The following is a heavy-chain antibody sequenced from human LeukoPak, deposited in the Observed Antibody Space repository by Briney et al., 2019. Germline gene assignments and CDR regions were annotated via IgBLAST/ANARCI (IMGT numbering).Heavy chain of an antibody. Sequence: GGSLRLSCAASGFTFSSYDMHWVRQAPGKGLEWVAVLWYDGNNRYYADSVKGRFTISRDNSKNTLYLQMNSLRAEDTAVYYCARESAAGTCDYWGQGTLVTVPS. CDR3: ARESAAGTCDY. CDR2: LWYDGNNR. V-gene: IGHV3-33*01. CDR1: GFTFSSYD. J-gene: IGHJ4*02. D-gene: IGHD6-13*01.